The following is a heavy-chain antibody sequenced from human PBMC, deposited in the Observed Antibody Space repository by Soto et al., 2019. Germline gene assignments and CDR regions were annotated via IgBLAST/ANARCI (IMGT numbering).Heavy chain of an antibody. CDR3: ASDPTAMGYYYGLDV. J-gene: IGHJ6*02. CDR2: ISAYNGNT. CDR1: GYTFDSHA. D-gene: IGHD5-18*01. Sequence: QIQLVQSGAELKKPGASVKVSCKASGYTFDSHAIGWVRQAPGQGLEWMGWISAYNGNTKYAQKFQGRVTMTTDTSRNTAYMELRSLRSDDTAVYYCASDPTAMGYYYGLDVWGQGTTVIVSS. V-gene: IGHV1-18*01.